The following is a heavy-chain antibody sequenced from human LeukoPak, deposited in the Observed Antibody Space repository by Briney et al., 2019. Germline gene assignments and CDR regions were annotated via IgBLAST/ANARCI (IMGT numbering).Heavy chain of an antibody. Sequence: TLTLINPVSSSAISRRSDYWCWIREPLKKGLEWIGSIYYSGSTYYNPSLKSRVTISVDTSKNQFSLKLSSVTAADTAVYYCPRHHPGEWELLFDWFDPWGQGTLVTVSS. D-gene: IGHD1-26*01. CDR3: PRHHPGEWELLFDWFDP. CDR2: IYYSGST. V-gene: IGHV4-39*01. J-gene: IGHJ5*02. CDR1: SSAISRRSDY.